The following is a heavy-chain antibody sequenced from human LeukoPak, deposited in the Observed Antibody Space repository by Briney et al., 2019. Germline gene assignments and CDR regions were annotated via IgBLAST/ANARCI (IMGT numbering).Heavy chain of an antibody. J-gene: IGHJ4*02. CDR3: AREGYGGNSVRY. CDR2: IWYDGSNK. Sequence: PGGSLRLSCAASGFTFSSYGMHWVRQAPGKGLEWVAVIWYDGSNKYYADSVKGRFTISRDNSKNTLYLQMNSLRADDTAVYYCAREGYGGNSVRYWGQGTLVTVSS. V-gene: IGHV3-33*01. D-gene: IGHD4-23*01. CDR1: GFTFSSYG.